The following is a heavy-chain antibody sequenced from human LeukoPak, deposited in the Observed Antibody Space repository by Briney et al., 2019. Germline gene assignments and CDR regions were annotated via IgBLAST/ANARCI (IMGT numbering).Heavy chain of an antibody. V-gene: IGHV4-59*01. Sequence: SGTLSLTYTVSGGSISSYYWSWIRQPPRKGPEWIGYIYYSGSTSYNPSLKSRVTISVDTSKKQFSLKLSSVTAADTAFYYCARYIVSYPHDAFDIWGQGTMVTVSS. CDR3: ARYIVSYPHDAFDI. D-gene: IGHD1-26*01. J-gene: IGHJ3*02. CDR1: GGSISSYY. CDR2: IYYSGST.